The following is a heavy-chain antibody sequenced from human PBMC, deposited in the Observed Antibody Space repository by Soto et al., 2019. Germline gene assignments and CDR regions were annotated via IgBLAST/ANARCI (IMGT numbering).Heavy chain of an antibody. J-gene: IGHJ3*02. CDR2: IRSKANSYAT. V-gene: IGHV3-73*01. Sequence: GGSLRLSCAASGFTFSGSAMHWVRQASGKGLEWVGRIRSKANSYATAYAASVKGRFTISRDDSKNTAYLQMNSLKTEDTAVYYCTRIVGATLNAFDIWGQGTMVTVS. CDR3: TRIVGATLNAFDI. CDR1: GFTFSGSA. D-gene: IGHD1-26*01.